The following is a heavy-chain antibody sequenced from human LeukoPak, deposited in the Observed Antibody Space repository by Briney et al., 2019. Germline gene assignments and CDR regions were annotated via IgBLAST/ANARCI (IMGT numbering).Heavy chain of an antibody. CDR3: ARDLIGLRDSSGYHQERDAVDV. CDR2: INPSGGST. V-gene: IGHV1-46*01. Sequence: ASVKVSCKASGYTFTSYYMHWVRQAPGQGLEWMGIINPSGGSTSYAQKFQGRVTMTRDTSTSTVYMELSSLRSEDTAVYYCARDLIGLRDSSGYHQERDAVDVWGQGTTVTVSS. CDR1: GYTFTSYY. J-gene: IGHJ6*02. D-gene: IGHD3-22*01.